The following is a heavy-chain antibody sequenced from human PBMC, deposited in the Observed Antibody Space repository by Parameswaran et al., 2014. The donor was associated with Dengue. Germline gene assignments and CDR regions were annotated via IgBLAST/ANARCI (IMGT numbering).Heavy chain of an antibody. J-gene: IGHJ3*01. CDR3: AKGRGYSGYEPRDAFDA. D-gene: IGHD5-12*01. Sequence: WIRQPPGKGLEWVSGISGNGGSTYYADSVKGRFTISRDYYKDTLYLQMNSLRAEDTAVFYCAKGRGYSGYEPRDAFDAWGQGTMVTVSS. V-gene: IGHV3-23*01. CDR2: ISGNGGST.